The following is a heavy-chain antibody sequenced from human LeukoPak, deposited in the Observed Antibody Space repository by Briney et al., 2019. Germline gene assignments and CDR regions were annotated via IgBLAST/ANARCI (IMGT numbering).Heavy chain of an antibody. Sequence: ASVKVSCKASGYTLTNYNITWVRQAPGQGLEWMGWINTYKGDTLYAQKFQGSVTMTADTSASTAYMELRSLRFDDTAVYYCAREFGHCYGDNCFYFFDTWGQGFRVTVSS. CDR2: INTYKGDT. J-gene: IGHJ4*02. CDR1: GYTLTNYN. CDR3: AREFGHCYGDNCFYFFDT. V-gene: IGHV1-18*01. D-gene: IGHD4-23*01.